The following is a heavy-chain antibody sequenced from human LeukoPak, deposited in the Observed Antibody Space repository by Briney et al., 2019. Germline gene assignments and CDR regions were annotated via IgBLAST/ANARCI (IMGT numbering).Heavy chain of an antibody. Sequence: SETLSLTCSVSGHSISSGYYWGWIRQPPGKGLEWIGTMYHRGSTYYNPPLKSRVTMSGDTSKNHFSLKLSSVIAADAAVYYCARHRGDNSNPRYYFYYMDVWGKGTTVTVFS. J-gene: IGHJ6*03. V-gene: IGHV4-38-2*01. D-gene: IGHD4-11*01. CDR1: GHSISSGYY. CDR2: MYHRGST. CDR3: ARHRGDNSNPRYYFYYMDV.